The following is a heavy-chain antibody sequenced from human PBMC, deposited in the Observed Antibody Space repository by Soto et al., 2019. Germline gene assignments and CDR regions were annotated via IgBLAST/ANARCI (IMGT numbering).Heavy chain of an antibody. D-gene: IGHD1-7*01. Sequence: SETLSLTCAVSGGSISSSNWWGWVRQPPGKGLEWIGEIYHSGGTNYNPSLKSRVTISVDKSKNQFSLKLSSVTAADTAVYYCARQNWNYALCLEYWGKGTLVNVSA. V-gene: IGHV4-4*02. CDR1: GGSISSSNW. J-gene: IGHJ4*02. CDR2: IYHSGGT. CDR3: ARQNWNYALCLEY.